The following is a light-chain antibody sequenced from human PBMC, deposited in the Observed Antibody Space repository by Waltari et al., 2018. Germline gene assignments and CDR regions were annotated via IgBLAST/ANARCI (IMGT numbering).Light chain of an antibody. CDR2: AAS. J-gene: IGKJ1*01. CDR3: QQSYSYPRT. Sequence: DIQMTQSPSSLSASIGDRVTIACRASQTISTYLNWYQQKPGQAPKLLIYAASRLQSGVPSRFSGSGSGTDFTLTISSLHPEDFATYYCQQSYSYPRTFGQGTKVQIK. V-gene: IGKV1-39*01. CDR1: QTISTY.